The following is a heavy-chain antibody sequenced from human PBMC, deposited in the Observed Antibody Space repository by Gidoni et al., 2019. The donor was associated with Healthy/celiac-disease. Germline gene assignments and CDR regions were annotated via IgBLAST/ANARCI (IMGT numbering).Heavy chain of an antibody. J-gene: IGHJ4*02. CDR1: GGSISSGGYY. CDR2: IYYRGSP. D-gene: IGHD2-15*01. CDR3: ARDYCSGGSCHFDY. Sequence: QVQLQESGPGLVKPSQTLSLTCTVSGGSISSGGYYLSWIRQHPGKGLELIGYIYYRGSPYYHPSLKSRVTISGDTSKNQFSLKLSSLTAADTAVYYCARDYCSGGSCHFDYWGQGTLVTVSS. V-gene: IGHV4-31*03.